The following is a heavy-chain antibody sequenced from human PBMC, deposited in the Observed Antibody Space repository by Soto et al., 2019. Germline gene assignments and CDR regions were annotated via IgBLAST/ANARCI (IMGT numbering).Heavy chain of an antibody. CDR3: ARXSIAAAGQRGYYYGMDV. CDR2: IYHSGST. J-gene: IGHJ6*02. V-gene: IGHV4-4*02. Sequence: KPSETLSLTCAVSGGSISGSNWWSWVRQPPGKGLEWIGEIYHSGSTNYNPSLKSRVTISVDKSKNQFSLKLSSVTAADTAVYYCARXSIAAAGQRGYYYGMDVWGQGTTVTVSS. CDR1: GGSISGSNW. D-gene: IGHD6-13*01.